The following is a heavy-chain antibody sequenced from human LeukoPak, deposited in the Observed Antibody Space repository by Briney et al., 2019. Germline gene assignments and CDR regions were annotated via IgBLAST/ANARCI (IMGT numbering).Heavy chain of an antibody. D-gene: IGHD3-3*01. Sequence: GGSLRLSCAASGFTFSSYSMNWVRQAPGKGLEWVSSISSSGSYIYYADSVKGRFTISRDNAKNSLYLQMNSLRAEDTAVYYCARGSAGITIFGVVAFDYWGQGTLVTVSS. J-gene: IGHJ4*02. CDR1: GFTFSSYS. V-gene: IGHV3-21*01. CDR2: ISSSGSYI. CDR3: ARGSAGITIFGVVAFDY.